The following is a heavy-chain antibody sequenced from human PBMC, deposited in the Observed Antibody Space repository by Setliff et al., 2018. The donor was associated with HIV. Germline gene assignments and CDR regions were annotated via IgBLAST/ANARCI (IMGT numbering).Heavy chain of an antibody. V-gene: IGHV1-69-2*01. J-gene: IGHJ4*02. D-gene: IGHD3-10*01. Sequence: ASVKVSCKAPGYTFTDYYIHWVQQAPGKGLEWMGRVDPQDGETLYAEKFQGRVTISADTSTDTAYVELSSLRSEDTAVYYCAREARDVVRGVIIADYWGQGTLVTISS. CDR2: VDPQDGET. CDR1: GYTFTDYY. CDR3: AREARDVVRGVIIADY.